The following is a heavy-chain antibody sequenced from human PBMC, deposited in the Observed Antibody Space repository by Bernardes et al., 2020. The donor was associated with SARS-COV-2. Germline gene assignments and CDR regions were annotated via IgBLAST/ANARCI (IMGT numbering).Heavy chain of an antibody. Sequence: SETLSLTCAVYGGSFSGYYWSWIRQPPGKGLEWIGEINHSGSTNYNPSLTSRVTISVDTSKNQFSLKLSSVTAADTAVYYCARMVSDSSGYYWYFDLWGRGTLVTVSS. D-gene: IGHD3-22*01. V-gene: IGHV4-34*01. J-gene: IGHJ2*01. CDR1: GGSFSGYY. CDR3: ARMVSDSSGYYWYFDL. CDR2: INHSGST.